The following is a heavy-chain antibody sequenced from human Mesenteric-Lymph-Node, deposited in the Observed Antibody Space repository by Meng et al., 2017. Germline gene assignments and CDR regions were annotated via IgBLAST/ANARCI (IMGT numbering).Heavy chain of an antibody. CDR2: INPNSGGT. CDR1: GYTFTSYG. Sequence: VQLGQSGAGAKKPGASVKVSCKASGYTFTSYGISWVRQAPGQGLEWMGRINPNSGGTNYAQKFQGRVTMTRDTSISTAYMELSRLRSDDTAVYYCARDTSNWFDPWGQGTLVTVSS. J-gene: IGHJ5*02. V-gene: IGHV1-2*06. CDR3: ARDTSNWFDP.